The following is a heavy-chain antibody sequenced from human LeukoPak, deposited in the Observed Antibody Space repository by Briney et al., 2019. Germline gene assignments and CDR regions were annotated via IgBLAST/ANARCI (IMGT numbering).Heavy chain of an antibody. V-gene: IGHV3-33*06. CDR2: IWYDGSNK. J-gene: IGHJ4*02. Sequence: GGSLRLSCAASGFIFSGYSVNWVRQAPGKGLEWVAVIWYDGSNKYYADSVKGRFTISRDNSKNTLYLQMNSLRAEDTAVYYCAKLYYYGSGRVPLSDYWGQGTLVTVSS. D-gene: IGHD3-10*01. CDR1: GFIFSGYS. CDR3: AKLYYYGSGRVPLSDY.